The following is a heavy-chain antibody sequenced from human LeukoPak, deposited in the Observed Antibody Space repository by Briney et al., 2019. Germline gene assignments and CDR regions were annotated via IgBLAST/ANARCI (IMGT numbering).Heavy chain of an antibody. J-gene: IGHJ4*02. CDR1: GFTFSSYS. CDR2: ISSSSSYT. V-gene: IGHV3-21*01. CDR3: ARGLSGDYVYYFDY. D-gene: IGHD4-17*01. Sequence: GGSLRLSCAASGFTFSSYSMNWVRQAPGRGLEWVSSISSSSSYTYYADSVKGRFTISRDNAKNSLYLQMNSLRAEDTAVYYCARGLSGDYVYYFDYWGQGTLVTVSS.